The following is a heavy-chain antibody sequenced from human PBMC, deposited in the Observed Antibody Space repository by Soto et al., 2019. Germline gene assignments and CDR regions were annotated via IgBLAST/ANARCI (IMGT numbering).Heavy chain of an antibody. CDR2: ISWDGGST. J-gene: IGHJ5*02. Sequence: GGSLRLSCAASGFTFDDYTMHWVRQAPGKGLEWVSLISWDGGSTYYADSVKGRFTISRDNSKNSLYLQMNSLRTEDTALYYCAKNHLVRGVIPNWFDPWGQGTLVTVSS. D-gene: IGHD3-10*01. CDR1: GFTFDDYT. V-gene: IGHV3-43*01. CDR3: AKNHLVRGVIPNWFDP.